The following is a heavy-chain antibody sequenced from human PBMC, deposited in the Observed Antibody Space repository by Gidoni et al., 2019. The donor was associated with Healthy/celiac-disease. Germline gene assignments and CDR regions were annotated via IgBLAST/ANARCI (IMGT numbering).Heavy chain of an antibody. CDR2: SYHSGST. CDR3: ASRDCSSTSCPFDY. V-gene: IGHV4-4*02. CDR1: GGTISSSNW. D-gene: IGHD2-2*01. J-gene: IGHJ4*02. Sequence: QVQLQASGPGLVKPSGALSLTCAVSGGTISSSNWWSWVRQPPGKGLEWSGESYHSGSTNYNPSLKSRVTISVDKSKNQFSLQLSSVAAADTAVYYCASRDCSSTSCPFDYWGQGTLVTVSS.